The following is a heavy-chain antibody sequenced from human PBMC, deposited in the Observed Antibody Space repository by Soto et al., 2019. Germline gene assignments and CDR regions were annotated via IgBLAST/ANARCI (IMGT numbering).Heavy chain of an antibody. CDR3: ARDRDDYGSGNYYNRIDF. J-gene: IGHJ4*02. CDR1: GGIFSTYA. Sequence: QVQLVQSGAEVKKPGXSXXVSCKASGGIFSTYAISWLRQAPGQGLEWMGGIIPIFGTPNYAQRFQGRVTITADESTSTAYMELSRLRSEDTAVYYCARDRDDYGSGNYYNRIDFWGQGTLVTVSS. V-gene: IGHV1-69*01. CDR2: IIPIFGTP. D-gene: IGHD3-10*01.